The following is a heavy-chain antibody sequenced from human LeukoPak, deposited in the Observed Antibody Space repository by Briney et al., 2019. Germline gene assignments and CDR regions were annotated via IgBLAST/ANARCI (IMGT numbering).Heavy chain of an antibody. V-gene: IGHV3-30*18. CDR2: ISYDGSNK. D-gene: IGHD2-15*01. J-gene: IGHJ4*02. Sequence: GGSLRLSCAASGFTFSSYGMHWVRQAPGKGLEWVAVISYDGSNKYYADSVKGRFTISRDNSKNTLYLQMNSLRAEDTAVYYCAKEILTKHYCSGGSCYPDYWGQGTLVTVSS. CDR1: GFTFSSYG. CDR3: AKEILTKHYCSGGSCYPDY.